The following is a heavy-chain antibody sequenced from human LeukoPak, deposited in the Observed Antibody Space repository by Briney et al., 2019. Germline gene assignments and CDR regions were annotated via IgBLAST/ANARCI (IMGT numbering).Heavy chain of an antibody. J-gene: IGHJ4*02. CDR2: INAGNGNT. CDR3: ARGSGYFDWPDFDY. V-gene: IGHV1-3*01. CDR1: GYTFTSYA. Sequence: ASVKVSCKASGYTFTSYAMHWVRQAPGQRLEWMGWINAGNGNTKYSQKFQGRVTITRDTSASTAYMELSSLRSEDTAVYYCARGSGYFDWPDFDYWGQGTLVTVSS. D-gene: IGHD3-9*01.